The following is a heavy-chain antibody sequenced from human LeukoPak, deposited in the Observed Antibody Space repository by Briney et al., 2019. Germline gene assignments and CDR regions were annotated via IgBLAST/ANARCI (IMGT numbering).Heavy chain of an antibody. CDR2: IKQDGSEK. Sequence: GGSLRLYCAASGFTFSSYWMSWVRQAPGKGLEWVANIKQDGSEKYYVDSVKGRFTISRDNAKNSLYLQMNSLRAEDTAMYYCARGRYSGTTYYFDYWGQGTLVTVSS. CDR3: ARGRYSGTTYYFDY. CDR1: GFTFSSYW. D-gene: IGHD5-12*01. V-gene: IGHV3-7*03. J-gene: IGHJ4*02.